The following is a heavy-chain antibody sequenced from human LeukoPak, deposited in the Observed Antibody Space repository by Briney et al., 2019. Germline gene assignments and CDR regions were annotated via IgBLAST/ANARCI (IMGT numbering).Heavy chain of an antibody. Sequence: ASVKVSFKASGYAFTSYGISWVRQAPGQGLEWMGWISAYNGNTNYAQKLQGSVTMPTDTSTSTAYMELRSLRSDDTAVYYCARDLWGTYSSGYSNLNWFDPWGQGTLVTVSS. CDR3: ARDLWGTYSSGYSNLNWFDP. D-gene: IGHD6-19*01. V-gene: IGHV1-18*01. J-gene: IGHJ5*02. CDR2: ISAYNGNT. CDR1: GYAFTSYG.